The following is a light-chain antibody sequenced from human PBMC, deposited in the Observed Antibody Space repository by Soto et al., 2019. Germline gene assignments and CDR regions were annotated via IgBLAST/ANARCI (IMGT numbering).Light chain of an antibody. CDR3: QQSYSTPLT. Sequence: DIQMTQSPSSLSASVGDRVTITCRASQSISSYLNWYQQKPGKAPKLLIYAASSLQSGVPSRFSGSGSGTDFTLTISSLQPEDFATYYCQQSYSTPLTSGGGTKVDI. CDR2: AAS. V-gene: IGKV1-39*01. CDR1: QSISSY. J-gene: IGKJ4*01.